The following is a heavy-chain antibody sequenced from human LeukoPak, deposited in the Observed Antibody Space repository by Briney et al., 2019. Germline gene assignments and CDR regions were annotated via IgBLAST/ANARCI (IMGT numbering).Heavy chain of an antibody. CDR2: IYSGGTT. V-gene: IGHV3-53*01. CDR3: AGTLYSGYGLGSLGAFDI. J-gene: IGHJ3*02. D-gene: IGHD5-12*01. CDR1: GFTVSSNY. Sequence: GGSLRLSCAASGFTVSSNYMSWVRQAPGKGLEWVPLIYSGGTTYYADSVKGRITISRDNSKNTLYLQMNRMRVEDTAVYYCAGTLYSGYGLGSLGAFDIWGQGTMVTVSS.